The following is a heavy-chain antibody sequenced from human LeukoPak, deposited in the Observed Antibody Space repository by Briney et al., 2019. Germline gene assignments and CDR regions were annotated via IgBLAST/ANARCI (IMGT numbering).Heavy chain of an antibody. CDR2: MSYSGDA. CDR3: ARDIRSVGATLYFDY. J-gene: IGHJ4*02. V-gene: IGHV4-59*01. D-gene: IGHD1-26*01. CDR1: GDSITNYY. Sequence: PSETLSLTCTVSGDSITNYYWSWIRQPAGKGPEWIAYMSYSGDATYNPSLKSRVTISIDASKNQFSLKLNSVTAADTAVYYCARDIRSVGATLYFDYWGQGTLVTVS.